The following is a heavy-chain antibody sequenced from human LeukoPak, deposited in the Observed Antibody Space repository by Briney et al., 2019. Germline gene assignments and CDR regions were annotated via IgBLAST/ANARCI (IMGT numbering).Heavy chain of an antibody. Sequence: GGSLRLSCAASGFTFSSYAMHWVRQAPGKGLEWVAVISYDGSNKYYADSVKGRFTISRDNSKNTLYLQMNSLRAEDTAVYYCAREGRGEFDYWGQGTLVTVSS. CDR2: ISYDGSNK. CDR3: AREGRGEFDY. J-gene: IGHJ4*02. V-gene: IGHV3-30*04. D-gene: IGHD3-16*01. CDR1: GFTFSSYA.